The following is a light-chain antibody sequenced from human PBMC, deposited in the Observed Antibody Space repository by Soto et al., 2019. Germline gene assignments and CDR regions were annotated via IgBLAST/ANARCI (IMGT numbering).Light chain of an antibody. CDR2: DAS. CDR3: QHYGTSAL. J-gene: IGKJ3*01. CDR1: QSVSSSY. Sequence: EIVLTQSPGTLSLSPGERATLSCRASQSVSSSYLAWYQQKPGQAPRLLIYDASRATGIPDRLSGSGAGTDFTLTITRREPEDCAMYYCQHYGTSALFGPGTKVDI. V-gene: IGKV3-20*01.